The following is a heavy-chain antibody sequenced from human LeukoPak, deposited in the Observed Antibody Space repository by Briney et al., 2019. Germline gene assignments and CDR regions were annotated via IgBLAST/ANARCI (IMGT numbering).Heavy chain of an antibody. D-gene: IGHD2-8*02. CDR2: IYHSGTT. CDR1: GGSISSSSYY. CDR3: VRDLVVYGNIDY. V-gene: IGHV4-39*07. J-gene: IGHJ4*02. Sequence: PSETLSLTCTVSGGSISSSSYYWGWVRQSPGKGLEWIGTIYHSGTTYYNPSIKSQLSISMDTSKNQFSLKLTSVTAADTAVYFCVRDLVVYGNIDYWGQGTLVTVSS.